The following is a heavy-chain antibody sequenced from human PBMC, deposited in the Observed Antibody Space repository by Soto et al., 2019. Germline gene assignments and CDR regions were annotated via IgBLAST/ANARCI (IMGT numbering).Heavy chain of an antibody. CDR1: GYTLTGSS. J-gene: IGHJ4*02. CDR2: FDPEDGET. CDR3: TSLNPYLDF. Sequence: QVHLVQSGAEVKKPGASVKVSCKVSGYTLTGSSMHWVRQAPGKGLEWMGGFDPEDGETIYAQTFQGRITMTEDSSTDTAYMELSSLTSADTAVYYCTSLNPYLDFWGQGTPVTVSS. V-gene: IGHV1-24*01.